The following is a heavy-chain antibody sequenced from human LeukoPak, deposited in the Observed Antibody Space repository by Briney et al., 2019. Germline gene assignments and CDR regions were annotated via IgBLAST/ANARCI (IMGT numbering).Heavy chain of an antibody. Sequence: ASVKVSCKASGGTFSSYAISWVRQAPGQGLEWMGGIIPIFGTANYAQKFQGRVTITTDESTSTAYMELSSLRSEDTAVYYCASAGGSGTNWFDPWGQGTLVTVSS. D-gene: IGHD3-10*01. J-gene: IGHJ5*02. CDR2: IIPIFGTA. CDR3: ASAGGSGTNWFDP. CDR1: GGTFSSYA. V-gene: IGHV1-69*05.